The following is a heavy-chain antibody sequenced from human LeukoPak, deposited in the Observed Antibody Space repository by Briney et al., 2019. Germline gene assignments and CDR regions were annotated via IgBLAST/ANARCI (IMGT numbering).Heavy chain of an antibody. D-gene: IGHD6-19*01. CDR2: INSDGSST. CDR1: GFTFSSYW. J-gene: IGHJ4*02. V-gene: IGHV3-74*01. CDR3: ASLGYSSGWYWVY. Sequence: GGSLRLSCAASGFTFSSYWMHWVRQAPGKGLVWVSRINSDGSSTSYADSVKGRFTISRDNAKNTLYLQMNSLRAEDTAVYYCASLGYSSGWYWVYWGQGTLATVSS.